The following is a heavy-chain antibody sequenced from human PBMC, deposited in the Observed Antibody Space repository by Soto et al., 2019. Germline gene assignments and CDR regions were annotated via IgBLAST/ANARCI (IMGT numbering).Heavy chain of an antibody. Sequence: QVQLVESGGGVVQPGRSLRLSCAASGFTFSSYGMHWARQAPGKGLEWVAVIWYDGSNKYYADSVKGRFTISRDNSKNTLYLQMNSLRAEDTAVYYCARQLAARPSNGMDVWGQGTTVTVSS. CDR1: GFTFSSYG. J-gene: IGHJ6*02. V-gene: IGHV3-33*01. CDR2: IWYDGSNK. D-gene: IGHD6-13*01. CDR3: ARQLAARPSNGMDV.